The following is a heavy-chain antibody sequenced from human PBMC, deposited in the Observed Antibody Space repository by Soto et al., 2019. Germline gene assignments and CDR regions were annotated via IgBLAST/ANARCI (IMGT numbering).Heavy chain of an antibody. Sequence: SETLSLTCAVYGGSFSGYYWSWIRQPPGKGLEWIGEINHSGSTNYNPSLKSRVTISVDTSNNQFSLQLNSVTPDDTAVYYCARGWVNYGPLDFWSQGTLVTVS. CDR3: ARGWVNYGPLDF. D-gene: IGHD3-10*01. V-gene: IGHV4-34*01. CDR1: GGSFSGYY. J-gene: IGHJ4*02. CDR2: INHSGST.